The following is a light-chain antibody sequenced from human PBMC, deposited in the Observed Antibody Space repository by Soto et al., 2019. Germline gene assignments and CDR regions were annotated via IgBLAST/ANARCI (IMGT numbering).Light chain of an antibody. Sequence: IVLTHSPGTLSLSPWERATLSCRASQSVNIRLAWYQHKPGQAPRLLISGASSRATGIPDRFSGSGSATDFTLTISRLEPEDFALYYCQHYGRSPINFGQGTRLEIK. CDR3: QHYGRSPIN. CDR2: GAS. J-gene: IGKJ5*01. CDR1: QSVNIR. V-gene: IGKV3-20*01.